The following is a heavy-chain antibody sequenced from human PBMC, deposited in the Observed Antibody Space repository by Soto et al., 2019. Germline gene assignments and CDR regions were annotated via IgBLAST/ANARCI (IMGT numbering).Heavy chain of an antibody. Sequence: SETLSLTCTVSGGSISSSSYYWGWIRQPPGKGLEWIGSIYYSGSTYYNPSLKSRVTISVDTSKNQFSLKLSSVTAADTAVYYCARSMRYSSSWYYFDYWGQGALVIVS. CDR3: ARSMRYSSSWYYFDY. J-gene: IGHJ4*02. CDR1: GGSISSSSYY. V-gene: IGHV4-39*01. CDR2: IYYSGST. D-gene: IGHD6-13*01.